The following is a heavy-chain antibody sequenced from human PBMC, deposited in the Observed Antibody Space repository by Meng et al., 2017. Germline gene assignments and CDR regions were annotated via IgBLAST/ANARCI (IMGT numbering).Heavy chain of an antibody. CDR1: GASISSYY. V-gene: IGHV4-4*07. J-gene: IGHJ6*02. Sequence: SDTLSLTCTVPGASISSYYWSWIRQLAGKGLEWIGRIYTSGSTNYNPSLKSRVTMSVDTSKNQFSLKLSSVTAADTAVYYCAGVLAVAGTGYYYYGMDVWGQGTMVTVSS. CDR2: IYTSGST. CDR3: AGVLAVAGTGYYYYGMDV. D-gene: IGHD6-19*01.